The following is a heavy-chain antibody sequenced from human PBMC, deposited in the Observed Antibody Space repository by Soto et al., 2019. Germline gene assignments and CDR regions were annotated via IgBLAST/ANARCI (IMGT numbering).Heavy chain of an antibody. CDR2: ISSTTNYI. V-gene: IGHV3-21*06. Sequence: EHLVESGGGVVQPGGSLTLSCTASGFPFTRYSMNWVRQAPGKGLEWVSSISSTTNYIYYGDSMKGRFTISRDNAKNSLYLEMNSLRAEDTAVYYCARESEDLTSNFDYWGQGTLVTVSS. J-gene: IGHJ4*02. CDR3: ARESEDLTSNFDY. CDR1: GFPFTRYS.